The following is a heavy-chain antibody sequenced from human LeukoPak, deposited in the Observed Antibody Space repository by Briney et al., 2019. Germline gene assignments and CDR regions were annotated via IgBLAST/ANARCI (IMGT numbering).Heavy chain of an antibody. D-gene: IGHD3-9*01. CDR2: IRYDGSNK. J-gene: IGHJ3*02. CDR1: GFTFSSYG. V-gene: IGHV3-30*02. Sequence: GGSLRLSCAASGFTFSSYGMHWVPQAPGKGLEWVAFIRYDGSNKYYADSVKGRFTISRDNSKNTLYLQMNSLRAEDTAVYYCAKDPAARPLRLVTDDAFDIWGQGTMVTVSS. CDR3: AKDPAARPLRLVTDDAFDI.